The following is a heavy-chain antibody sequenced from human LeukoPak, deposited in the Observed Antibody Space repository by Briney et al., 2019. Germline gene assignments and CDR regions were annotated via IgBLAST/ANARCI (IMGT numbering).Heavy chain of an antibody. CDR1: GFTFSSYD. J-gene: IGHJ4*02. CDR3: AKGGGPYHLPTDY. V-gene: IGHV3-23*01. CDR2: ITSAGNT. D-gene: IGHD2-2*01. Sequence: PGGSLRLSCTASGFTFSSYDMNWVRQAPGKGLEWVSAITSAGNTYYADSVKGRFTISRDSSKNTLYLQMNSLRSEDTAVYYCAKGGGPYHLPTDYWGQGTLVTVSS.